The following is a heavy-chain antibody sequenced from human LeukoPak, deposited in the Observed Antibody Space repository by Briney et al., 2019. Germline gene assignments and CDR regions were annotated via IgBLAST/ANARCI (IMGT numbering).Heavy chain of an antibody. D-gene: IGHD2-2*01. CDR2: INPHSGGT. J-gene: IGHJ4*02. CDR3: ARDVGEYCSSTNCYASHY. V-gene: IGHV1-2*02. CDR1: GYTFTSYD. Sequence: ASVKVSCKASGYTFTSYDINWVRQATGQGLEWMGWINPHSGGTNYAQKFQGGVTMTRDTSITTAYMELSSLRSDDTAVYYCARDVGEYCSSTNCYASHYWGQGTLVTVSS.